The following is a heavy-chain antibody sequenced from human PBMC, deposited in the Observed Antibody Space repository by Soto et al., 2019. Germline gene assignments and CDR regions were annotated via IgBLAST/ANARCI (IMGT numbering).Heavy chain of an antibody. CDR2: IYHSGSA. V-gene: IGHV4-30-2*01. Sequence: QLQLQESGSGLVKPSQTLSLTCAVSGGSISSGGYSWTWIRQPPGKGLEWIGYIYHSGSAYYNPSLKSRVTISVDRSKNQFSLKLSSVTAADTAVYYCARAHYGDYGYGMDVWGQGTTVTVSS. CDR1: GGSISSGGYS. CDR3: ARAHYGDYGYGMDV. D-gene: IGHD4-17*01. J-gene: IGHJ6*02.